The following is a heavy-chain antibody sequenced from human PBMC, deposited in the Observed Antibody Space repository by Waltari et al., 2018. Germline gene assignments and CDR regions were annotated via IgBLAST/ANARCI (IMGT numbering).Heavy chain of an antibody. CDR3: ARVPYNDFWTGYFFFDL. V-gene: IGHV3-23*04. CDR1: GFSFCNYA. Sequence: EVHLVESGGGSVESGGSLRLSCEGFGFSFCNYATSWVRQAPGKGLEWVSSITGEGDNTYDADSVRGRFTISRDNSKNTLSLQMNSLRAEDTATYYCARVPYNDFWTGYFFFDLWGQGTLVSVS. D-gene: IGHD3-3*01. J-gene: IGHJ4*02. CDR2: ITGEGDNT.